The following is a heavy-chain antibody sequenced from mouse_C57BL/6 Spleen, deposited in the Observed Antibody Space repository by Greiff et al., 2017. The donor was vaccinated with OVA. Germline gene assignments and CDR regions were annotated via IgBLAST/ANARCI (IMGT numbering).Heavy chain of an antibody. V-gene: IGHV1-50*01. CDR2: IDPSDSYT. CDR1: GYTFTSYW. Sequence: VKLQQPGAELVKPGASVKLSCKASGYTFTSYWMQWVKQRPGQGLEWIGEIDPSDSYTNYNQKFKGKATLTVDTSSSTAYMQLSSLTSEDSAVYYCARWYYGSSYWYFDVWGTGTTVTVSS. J-gene: IGHJ1*03. D-gene: IGHD1-1*01. CDR3: ARWYYGSSYWYFDV.